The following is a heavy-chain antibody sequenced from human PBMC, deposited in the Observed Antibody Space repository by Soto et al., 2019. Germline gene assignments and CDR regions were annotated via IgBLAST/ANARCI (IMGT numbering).Heavy chain of an antibody. CDR1: GYTFTSYA. CDR2: INAGNGNT. D-gene: IGHD4-4*01. Sequence: QVQLVQSGAEVKKPGASVKVSCKASGYTFTSYAMHWVRQAPGQRLEWMGWINAGNGNTKYSQKFQGRVTITRDTSASTAYMELSSPRSEDTAVYYCARSRNPYWYFDLWGRGTLVTVSS. CDR3: ARSRNPYWYFDL. V-gene: IGHV1-3*01. J-gene: IGHJ2*01.